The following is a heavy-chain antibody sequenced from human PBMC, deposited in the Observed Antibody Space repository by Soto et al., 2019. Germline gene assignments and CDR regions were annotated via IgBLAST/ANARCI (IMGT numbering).Heavy chain of an antibody. CDR3: ARASITIFGVVIKGTGYYYGMDV. CDR2: IYHSGST. V-gene: IGHV4-4*02. D-gene: IGHD3-3*01. J-gene: IGHJ6*02. CDR1: GGSISSSNW. Sequence: SETLSLTCAVSGGSISSSNWWSWVRQPPGKGLEWIGEIYHSGSTNYNPSLKSRVTISVDKSKNQFSLKLSSVTAADTAVYYCARASITIFGVVIKGTGYYYGMDVWGQGTTVTVSS.